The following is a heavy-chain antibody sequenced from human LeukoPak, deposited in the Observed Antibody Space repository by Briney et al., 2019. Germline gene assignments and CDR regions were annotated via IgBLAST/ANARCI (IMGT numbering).Heavy chain of an antibody. Sequence: PGTSLRLSCTGSGLTFYSFGFHWVRQAPGKGLEWGAFMSEDGSDKDYTDSVKGRFPISRDNSQNTLSVQMNDVRPEDTAVYCCARGCSASCYVFGLILWGQGALVTVSS. V-gene: IGHV3-30*03. CDR2: MSEDGSDK. CDR1: GLTFYSFG. J-gene: IGHJ4*02. CDR3: ARGCSASCYVFGLIL. D-gene: IGHD2-2*01.